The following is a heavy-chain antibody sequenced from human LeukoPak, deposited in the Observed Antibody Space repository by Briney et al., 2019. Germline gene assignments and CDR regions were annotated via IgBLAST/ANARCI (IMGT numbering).Heavy chain of an antibody. V-gene: IGHV3-53*01. D-gene: IGHD2-2*01. CDR2: IYSGGST. Sequence: GGSLRLSCAASGFTVSSNYMSWVRQAPGKGLEWVSVIYSGGSTYYADSVKGRFTISRDNSKNTLYLQMNSLRAEDTAVYYCAKDADIVVPAEIDYWGQGTLVTVSS. CDR1: GFTVSSNY. J-gene: IGHJ4*02. CDR3: AKDADIVVPAEIDY.